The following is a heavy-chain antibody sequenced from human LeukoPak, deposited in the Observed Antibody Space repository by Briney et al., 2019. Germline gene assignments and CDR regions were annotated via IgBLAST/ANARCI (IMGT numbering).Heavy chain of an antibody. CDR1: GFTVRSNY. CDR3: QWELLDN. V-gene: IGHV3-53*04. Sequence: GGSLRRSCAASGFTVRSNYMSWVRHAPGKGLEWVSFIYNDGRTYYADSVKGRFTISRHNSKNMLYLQMNSLRPEDTAVYYCQWELLDNWGQGTLVTVSS. D-gene: IGHD1-26*01. J-gene: IGHJ4*02. CDR2: IYNDGRT.